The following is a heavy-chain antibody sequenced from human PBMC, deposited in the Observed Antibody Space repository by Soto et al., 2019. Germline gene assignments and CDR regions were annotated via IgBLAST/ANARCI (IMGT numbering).Heavy chain of an antibody. V-gene: IGHV1-8*01. CDR2: MNPNSGNT. CDR3: ARGRAPWGDYRSYFHH. CDR1: GYTFTTYD. Sequence: QVQLVQSGADVKKPGASVKVSCKASGYTFTTYDINWVRQAAGQGLEWMGWMNPNSGNTGYAHKFQGRVIMTRNTSTSTGYMELSGLTSEDTAVYYCARGRAPWGDYRSYFHHWGQGTLVTVSS. J-gene: IGHJ1*01. D-gene: IGHD4-4*01.